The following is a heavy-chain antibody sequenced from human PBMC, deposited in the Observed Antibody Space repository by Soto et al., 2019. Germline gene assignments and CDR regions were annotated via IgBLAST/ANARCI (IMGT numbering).Heavy chain of an antibody. CDR3: AREKRDSALDY. J-gene: IGHJ4*02. Sequence: ASVKVSCKASGYTFTTYFMHWVRQAPGHGLEWMGIINPSSGGTSYAQKFQGRVTMTRDTSTSAVYMELSSLISEDTAVYYCAREKRDSALDYWGQGTLVTVSS. V-gene: IGHV1-46*01. CDR1: GYTFTTYF. CDR2: INPSSGGT.